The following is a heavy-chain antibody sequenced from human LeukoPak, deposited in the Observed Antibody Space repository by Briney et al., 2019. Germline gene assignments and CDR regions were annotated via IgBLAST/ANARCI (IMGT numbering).Heavy chain of an antibody. Sequence: SETLSLTCAVSGGSISSSNWWSWVRQPPGKGLEWIGEIYHSGSTNYNPSLKSRVTISVDTSKNQFSLKLSSVTAADTAVYYCARDNVEMATTYYFDYWGQGTLVTVSS. CDR3: ARDNVEMATTYYFDY. V-gene: IGHV4-4*02. D-gene: IGHD5-24*01. CDR1: GGSISSSNW. J-gene: IGHJ4*02. CDR2: IYHSGST.